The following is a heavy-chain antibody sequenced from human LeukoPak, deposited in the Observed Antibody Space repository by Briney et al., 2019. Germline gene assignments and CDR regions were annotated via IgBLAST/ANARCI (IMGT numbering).Heavy chain of an antibody. Sequence: ASVKVSCKASGYTFISYYIHWVRQAPGQWLEWMGIINPSGGSTNYAQKFQGRVTMTRDTSTSTVYMELSSLRSEDTAVYYCARGPRITLVRGGQWYYYMDVWGKGTTVTISS. CDR1: GYTFISYY. J-gene: IGHJ6*03. V-gene: IGHV1-46*01. CDR2: INPSGGST. CDR3: ARGPRITLVRGGQWYYYMDV. D-gene: IGHD3-10*01.